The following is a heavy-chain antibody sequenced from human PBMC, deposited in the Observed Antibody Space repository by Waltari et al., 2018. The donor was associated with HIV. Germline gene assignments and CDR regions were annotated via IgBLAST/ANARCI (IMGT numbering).Heavy chain of an antibody. CDR1: GGSLNGYY. Sequence: QVQLQQWGTELLKPSETLSLTCAVYGGSLNGYYWSWICQPPGKGLEWVGEINYSGTTNYNPSLKSRVTVSMDTYKNQFSLKLTSVTAADTAVYYCARGLPKLQSGVPDNWGQGTLVTVTS. CDR3: ARGLPKLQSGVPDN. D-gene: IGHD3-10*01. V-gene: IGHV4-34*01. J-gene: IGHJ4*02. CDR2: INYSGTT.